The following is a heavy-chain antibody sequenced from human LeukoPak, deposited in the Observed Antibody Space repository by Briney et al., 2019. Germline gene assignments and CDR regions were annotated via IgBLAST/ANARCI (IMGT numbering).Heavy chain of an antibody. D-gene: IGHD3-9*01. CDR2: IYHSGST. CDR3: AREDYDILTGYYPLDY. J-gene: IGHJ4*02. CDR1: GGSISSRSYS. V-gene: IGHV4-30-2*01. Sequence: SETLSLTCTVSGGSISSRSYSWSWIRQPPGKGLEWIGYIYHSGSTYYNPSLKSRVTMSVDTSKNQFSLKLSSVTAADTAVYYCAREDYDILTGYYPLDYWGQGTLVTVSS.